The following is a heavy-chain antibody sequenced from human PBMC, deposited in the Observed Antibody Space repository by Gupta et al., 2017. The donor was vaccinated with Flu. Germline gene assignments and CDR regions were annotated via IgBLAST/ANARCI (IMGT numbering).Heavy chain of an antibody. CDR2: IYYSGST. CDR1: GGSISSSSYY. CDR3: ASLQQLRLPVNYGMDV. Sequence: QLHLQESGPGLVKPSETLPLTCTVSGGSISSSSYYWGWIRQPPGKGLEWIGSIYYSGSTYYNPSLKSRVTISVDTSKNQFSLKLSSVTAADTAVYYCASLQQLRLPVNYGMDVWGQGTTVTVSS. D-gene: IGHD6-13*01. J-gene: IGHJ6*02. V-gene: IGHV4-39*01.